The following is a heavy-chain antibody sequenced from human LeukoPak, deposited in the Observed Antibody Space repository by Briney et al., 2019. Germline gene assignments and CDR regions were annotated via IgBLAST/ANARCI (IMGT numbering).Heavy chain of an antibody. CDR3: ARDGRTRYCSGGSCYSYPLDY. CDR2: ISSDGNSK. Sequence: PGGSLRFSCAASGFIFSSYGMHWVRQAPGKGLEWVAVISSDGNSKYYTDSVKGRFTISRDNSKNTLYLQMNSLRAEDTAVYYCARDGRTRYCSGGSCYSYPLDYWGQGTLVTVSS. J-gene: IGHJ4*02. V-gene: IGHV3-30*03. D-gene: IGHD2-15*01. CDR1: GFIFSSYG.